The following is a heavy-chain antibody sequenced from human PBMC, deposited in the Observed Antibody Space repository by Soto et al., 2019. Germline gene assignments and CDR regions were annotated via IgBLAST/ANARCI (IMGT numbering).Heavy chain of an antibody. V-gene: IGHV3-74*01. CDR1: GFTFSSYN. D-gene: IGHD6-13*01. CDR3: ARVFDSSSWYGTGHYYYYGMDV. J-gene: IGHJ6*02. CDR2: INSDGSST. Sequence: PGGSLRLSCAASGFTFSSYNMNWVRQAPGKGLVWVSRINSDGSSTSYADSVKGRFTISRDNAKNTLYLQMNSLRAEDTAVYYCARVFDSSSWYGTGHYYYYGMDVWGQGTTVTVSS.